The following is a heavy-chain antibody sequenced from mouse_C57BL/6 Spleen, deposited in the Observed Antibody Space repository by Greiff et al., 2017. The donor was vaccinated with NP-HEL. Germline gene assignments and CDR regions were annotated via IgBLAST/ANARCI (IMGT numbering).Heavy chain of an antibody. CDR3: ASTYYNNYKSSAMDY. CDR2: IHPNSGST. D-gene: IGHD2-5*01. CDR1: GYTFTSYW. J-gene: IGHJ4*01. V-gene: IGHV1-64*01. Sequence: VQLQQPGAELVMPGASVKLSCKASGYTFTSYWMHWVKQRPGQGLEWIGMIHPNSGSTNYNEKFKSKATLPVDKSSSTAYMQLSSLTSEDSAVYYSASTYYNNYKSSAMDYWGKGTSVTVSS.